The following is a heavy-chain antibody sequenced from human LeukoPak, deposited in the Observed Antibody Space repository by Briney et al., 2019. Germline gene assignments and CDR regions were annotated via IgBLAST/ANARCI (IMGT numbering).Heavy chain of an antibody. Sequence: GGSLRLPCAASGFTFDDYAMHWVRQAPGKGLEWVSGISWNSGSIGYADSVKGRFTISRDNAKNSLYLQMNSLRAEDTALYYCAKDVADAARPSDAFDIWGQGTMVTVSS. D-gene: IGHD6-6*01. CDR3: AKDVADAARPSDAFDI. V-gene: IGHV3-9*01. CDR2: ISWNSGSI. J-gene: IGHJ3*02. CDR1: GFTFDDYA.